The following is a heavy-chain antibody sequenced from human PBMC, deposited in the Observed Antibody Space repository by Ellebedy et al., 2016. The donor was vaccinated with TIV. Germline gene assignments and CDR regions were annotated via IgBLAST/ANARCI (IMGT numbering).Heavy chain of an antibody. CDR1: GFIFSSNA. D-gene: IGHD3-10*01. CDR3: AKEMYGSGPKGSFDY. J-gene: IGHJ4*02. V-gene: IGHV3-23*01. CDR2: VSGSGGST. Sequence: GESLKISCAASGFIFSSNAMTWVRQAPEKGLEWVSSVSGSGGSTYYADSVKGRFTISRDNSKNTLYLQMNSLKAEDTAVYYCAKEMYGSGPKGSFDYWGPGTLVTV.